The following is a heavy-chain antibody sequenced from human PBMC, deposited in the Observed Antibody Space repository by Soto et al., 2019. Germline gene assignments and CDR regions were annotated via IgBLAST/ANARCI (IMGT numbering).Heavy chain of an antibody. V-gene: IGHV3-23*01. Sequence: QSGGSLRLSCAASGFTFSSYAMSWVRQAPGKGLEWVSAMSGSGGSTYYADSVKGRFTISRDNSKNTLYLQMNSLRAEDTAVYYCAKDLTDYSNYVERYYYYGMDVWGQGTTVTVSS. D-gene: IGHD4-4*01. CDR2: MSGSGGST. CDR1: GFTFSSYA. CDR3: AKDLTDYSNYVERYYYYGMDV. J-gene: IGHJ6*02.